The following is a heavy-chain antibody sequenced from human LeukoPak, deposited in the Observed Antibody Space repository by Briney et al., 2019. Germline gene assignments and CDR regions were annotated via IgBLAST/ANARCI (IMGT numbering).Heavy chain of an antibody. V-gene: IGHV1-18*01. CDR3: ARVPSSGYYYYYYGMDV. CDR1: GYTFTSYG. CDR2: ISAYNGNT. Sequence: ASVKVSCKASGYTFTSYGISWVRQAPGQGLEWMGWISAYNGNTNYAQKLQGRVTMTTDTSTSTAYMELRSLRSDDTAVYYGARVPSSGYYYYYYGMDVWGQGTTVTVSS. J-gene: IGHJ6*02. D-gene: IGHD3-22*01.